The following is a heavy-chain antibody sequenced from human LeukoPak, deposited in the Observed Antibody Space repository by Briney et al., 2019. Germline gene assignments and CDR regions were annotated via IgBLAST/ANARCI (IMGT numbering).Heavy chain of an antibody. CDR1: GFTFSSYA. CDR2: ISYDGSNK. D-gene: IGHD5-18*01. V-gene: IGHV3-30-3*01. Sequence: PGRSLRLSCEASGFTFSSYAMHWVRQAPGKGLEWVAVISYDGSNKYYADSVKGRFTISRDNSKNTLYLQMNSLRVEDTAVYYCASDREDTANLHYFDYWGQGTLVTVSS. J-gene: IGHJ4*02. CDR3: ASDREDTANLHYFDY.